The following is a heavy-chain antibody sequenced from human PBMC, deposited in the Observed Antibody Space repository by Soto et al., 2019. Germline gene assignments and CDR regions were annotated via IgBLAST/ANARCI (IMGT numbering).Heavy chain of an antibody. CDR1: GGTFSSYA. Sequence: QVQLVQSGAEVKKPWSSVTVSCKASGGTFSSYAISWVRHAPGQGLEWMGGIIPIFGTAHYAQKFQGRVTITADESTSTAYMELSSLRSEDTAVYYCARFTLYSYGPSGWFDPWGQGTLVTVSS. V-gene: IGHV1-69*01. CDR3: ARFTLYSYGPSGWFDP. D-gene: IGHD5-18*01. J-gene: IGHJ5*02. CDR2: IIPIFGTA.